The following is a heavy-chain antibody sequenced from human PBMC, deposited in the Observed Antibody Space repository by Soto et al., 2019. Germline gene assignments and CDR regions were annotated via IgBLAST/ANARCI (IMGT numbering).Heavy chain of an antibody. J-gene: IGHJ4*02. V-gene: IGHV1-69-2*01. CDR2: VEIENDER. CDR3: AAVRGHEGSLSFDY. D-gene: IGHD3-10*01. CDR1: GNTFTDLH. Sequence: EVLLQQSGAEARKPGTAVKISCKVSGNTFTDLHMHWVKQAPGKGLEWVGLVEIENDERLYAEKFRGRLNINADTSRQITYMELTSLTSDETAMYFCAAVRGHEGSLSFDYWGQGTLVTVSA.